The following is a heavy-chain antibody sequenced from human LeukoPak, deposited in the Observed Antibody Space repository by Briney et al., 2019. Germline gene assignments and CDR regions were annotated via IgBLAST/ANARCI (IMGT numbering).Heavy chain of an antibody. V-gene: IGHV3-7*01. CDR2: IKQDGSEK. Sequence: GGSLRLSCAASGFTFSSYWMSWVRQAPGKGLEWEANIKQDGSEKYYVDSVKGRFTISRDNAKNSLYLQMNSLRAEDTAVYYCARWGKYNWNYVFGYWGQGTLVTVSS. CDR1: GFTFSSYW. CDR3: ARWGKYNWNYVFGY. D-gene: IGHD1-7*01. J-gene: IGHJ4*02.